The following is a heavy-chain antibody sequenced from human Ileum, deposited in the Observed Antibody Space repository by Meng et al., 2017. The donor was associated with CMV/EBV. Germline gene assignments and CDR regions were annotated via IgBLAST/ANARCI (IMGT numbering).Heavy chain of an antibody. J-gene: IGHJ5*01. V-gene: IGHV3-30*02. CDR2: IRFYGSNK. D-gene: IGHD5-12*01. CDR1: GFSFSTYD. Sequence: GESLKISCAASGFSFSTYDMHWVRQAPGKGLQWVAFIRFYGSNKSYADSVKGRFTISRDNSKNTLYLQMNSLRDEDTGVYYCAKVFDEYSGAGFRSNILGFGSWGQGTLVTVSS. CDR3: AKVFDEYSGAGFRSNILGFGS.